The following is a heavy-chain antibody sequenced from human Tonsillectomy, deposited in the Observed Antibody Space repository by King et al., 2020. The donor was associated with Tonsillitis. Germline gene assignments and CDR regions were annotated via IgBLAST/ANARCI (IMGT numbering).Heavy chain of an antibody. D-gene: IGHD3-10*01. CDR3: ARRSGSFAFDI. J-gene: IGHJ3*02. Sequence: VQLVESGGDLVQPGRSLRLSCAASGFTFDEYSMYWVRQAPGKGLEWVSGISWNSGAIIYADSVKGRFTISRDNAKNSLKLQMNSLRPEDTAFYYCARRSGSFAFDIWGQGTMVTVSS. CDR1: GFTFDEYS. CDR2: ISWNSGAI. V-gene: IGHV3-9*01.